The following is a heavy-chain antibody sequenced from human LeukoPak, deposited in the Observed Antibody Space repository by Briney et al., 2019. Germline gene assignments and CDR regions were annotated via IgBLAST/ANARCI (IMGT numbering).Heavy chain of an antibody. J-gene: IGHJ4*02. V-gene: IGHV3-23*01. D-gene: IGHD6-19*01. CDR2: ITGSGYVT. Sequence: TGGSLRLSCAASVFTFSSYTLSWVRQAPGKGLEWVCGITGSGYVTYYADSVKGRFTVSRDNSKNTLYLQMNSLRAEDTGIYYCAKDKNSGWYSPFDYWGQGAQVTVSS. CDR1: VFTFSSYT. CDR3: AKDKNSGWYSPFDY.